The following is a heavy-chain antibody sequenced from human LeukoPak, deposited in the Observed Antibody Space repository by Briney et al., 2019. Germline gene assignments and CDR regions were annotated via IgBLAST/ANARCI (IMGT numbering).Heavy chain of an antibody. V-gene: IGHV4-59*08. CDR2: FSNRGTT. Sequence: SETLSLTCIVSGVSISSYSWSWIRQSPGKGLEWVGYFSNRGTTSYNPSLNSRVTISVDTSKNQLSLKLTSVTDADTAVYYCARQGTMVRGPRGAFDIWGQGTMVTVSS. D-gene: IGHD3-10*01. J-gene: IGHJ3*02. CDR3: ARQGTMVRGPRGAFDI. CDR1: GVSISSYS.